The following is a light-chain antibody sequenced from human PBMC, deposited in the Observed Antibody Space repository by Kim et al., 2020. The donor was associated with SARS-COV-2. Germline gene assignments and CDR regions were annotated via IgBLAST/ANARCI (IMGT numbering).Light chain of an antibody. Sequence: QSALTQPPSASGSPGQSVTISCTGTSSDVGGSNYVSWYQQHPGKAPKLMIYEVTKRPSGVPDRFSGSKSGNTASLTVSGLQAEDEAEYYCSSNAGNYNLLFGGGTQLTVL. CDR3: SSNAGNYNLL. CDR2: EVT. J-gene: IGLJ2*01. V-gene: IGLV2-8*01. CDR1: SSDVGGSNY.